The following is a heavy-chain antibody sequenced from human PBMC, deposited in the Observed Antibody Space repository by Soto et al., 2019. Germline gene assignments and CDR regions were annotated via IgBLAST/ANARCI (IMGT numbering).Heavy chain of an antibody. D-gene: IGHD4-17*01. V-gene: IGHV3-23*01. Sequence: PGGSLRLSCIASGFSFSSFGMTWVRQAPGKGLEWVSTVNGGGDSTHYADSVKGRFSIYRDNSKNTVYLQMNSLRAEDPAIYYCVKDVGYGFILYDFWGQGTLVTVSS. J-gene: IGHJ4*02. CDR1: GFSFSSFG. CDR3: VKDVGYGFILYDF. CDR2: VNGGGDST.